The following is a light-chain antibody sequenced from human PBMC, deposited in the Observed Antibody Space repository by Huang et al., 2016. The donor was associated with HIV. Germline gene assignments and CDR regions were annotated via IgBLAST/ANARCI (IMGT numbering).Light chain of an antibody. CDR1: QSIRRY. CDR2: AAS. V-gene: IGKV1-39*01. J-gene: IGKJ3*01. Sequence: DIQMTQSPSSLSASVGDRVTLTCRASQSIRRYLNWYQQKPGKAPKLLIYAASNLQSGVPSRFSGSGSGTDFTLSISSLQPEDFATYYCQQSYSIPFTFGPGTKVDIK. CDR3: QQSYSIPFT.